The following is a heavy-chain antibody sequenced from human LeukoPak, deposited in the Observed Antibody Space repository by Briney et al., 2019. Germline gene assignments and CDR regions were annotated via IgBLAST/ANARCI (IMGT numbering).Heavy chain of an antibody. J-gene: IGHJ3*02. CDR2: ISGSGGST. Sequence: GGSLRLSCAASGFTFSSYAMSWVRQAPGKGLEWVSAISGSGGSTYYADSVKGRFTISRDNAKNSLYLQMNSLRAEDTAVYYCARDRGAFDIRGQGTMVTVSS. V-gene: IGHV3-23*01. CDR3: ARDRGAFDI. CDR1: GFTFSSYA.